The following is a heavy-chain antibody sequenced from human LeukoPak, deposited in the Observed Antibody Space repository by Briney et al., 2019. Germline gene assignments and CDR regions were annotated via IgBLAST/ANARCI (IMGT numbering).Heavy chain of an antibody. V-gene: IGHV1-18*01. D-gene: IGHD1-14*01. CDR3: AKDRQGSGPRPPETNWFDP. CDR1: GYTFASCG. Sequence: GASVKVSCKASGYTFASCGFTWVRQAPGRGLEWMGWISTYNGNTIHARNLQGRVTMTTDTSTSTAYMELRSLRFDDTAVYYCAKDRQGSGPRPPETNWFDPWGQGTLVTVSS. CDR2: ISTYNGNT. J-gene: IGHJ5*02.